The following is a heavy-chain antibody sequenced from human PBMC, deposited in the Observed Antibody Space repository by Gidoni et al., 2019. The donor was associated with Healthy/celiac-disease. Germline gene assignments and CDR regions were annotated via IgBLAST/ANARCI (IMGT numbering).Heavy chain of an antibody. CDR1: GYTFTTYA. Sequence: QVQLVQSGAEVKKPGASVKGSCKSSGYTFTTYAMHWVRQAPGQRLEWMGWINAGNGNTKYSQKFQGRVTITRDTSARTAYMELSSLRSEDTAIYYCARDCSGGSCYATFDYWGQGTLVTVSS. J-gene: IGHJ4*02. V-gene: IGHV1-3*01. CDR2: INAGNGNT. CDR3: ARDCSGGSCYATFDY. D-gene: IGHD2-15*01.